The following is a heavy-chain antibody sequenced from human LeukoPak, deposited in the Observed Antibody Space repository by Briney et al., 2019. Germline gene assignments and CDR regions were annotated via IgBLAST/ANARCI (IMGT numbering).Heavy chain of an antibody. D-gene: IGHD6-19*01. CDR3: ARDSPYSSGSDI. CDR1: GFTFSNYW. V-gene: IGHV3-7*01. Sequence: PGGSLRLSCAASGFTFSNYWMNWVRQAPGKGLEWVANIKQDGSEKYYVDSVKGRFTISRDNAKDSLYLQMNSLRAEDTAVYYCARDSPYSSGSDIWGQGTMVTVSS. J-gene: IGHJ3*02. CDR2: IKQDGSEK.